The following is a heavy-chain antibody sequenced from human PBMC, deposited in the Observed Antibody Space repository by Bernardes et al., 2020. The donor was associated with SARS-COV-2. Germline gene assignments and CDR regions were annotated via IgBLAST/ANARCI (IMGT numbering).Heavy chain of an antibody. CDR2: IKQDGSEK. Sequence: GGSLRLSCAASGFTFRNYWMSWVRQAPGKGLEWVANIKQDGSEKYYVDSVKGRLTVSRDNAKNSLFVQMNSLRAEDTAVYYCARIRKYYDVLTGYYGPAYGLDVWGQGTTVTVSS. V-gene: IGHV3-7*04. CDR1: GFTFRNYW. CDR3: ARIRKYYDVLTGYYGPAYGLDV. J-gene: IGHJ6*02. D-gene: IGHD3-9*01.